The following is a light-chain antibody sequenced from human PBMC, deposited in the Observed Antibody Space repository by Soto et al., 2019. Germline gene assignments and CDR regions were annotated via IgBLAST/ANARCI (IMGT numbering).Light chain of an antibody. J-gene: IGKJ1*01. Sequence: EIVLTQSPGTLSLSPGERATLSCRASQSVSSSYLAWYQQKPGQAPRLLIYGASNRATGIPDRFRGSGSGTDFTLTISRREPEDFAVYYCQQYGSSPWTFGQGTKVDIK. CDR1: QSVSSSY. CDR3: QQYGSSPWT. CDR2: GAS. V-gene: IGKV3-20*01.